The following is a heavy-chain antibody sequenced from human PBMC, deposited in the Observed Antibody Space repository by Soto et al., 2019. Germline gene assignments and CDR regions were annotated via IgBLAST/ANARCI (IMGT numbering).Heavy chain of an antibody. CDR3: ARELWKGYCSGGSCYTSEYYYYGMDV. CDR1: GYTFTGYY. CDR2: INPNSGGT. J-gene: IGHJ6*02. D-gene: IGHD2-15*01. Sequence: ASVKFSCKASGYTFTGYYMHWVRQAPVQGLEWMGWINPNSGGTNYAQKFQGRVTMTRDTSISTAYMELSRLRSDDTAVYYCARELWKGYCSGGSCYTSEYYYYGMDVWGQGTTVTVSS. V-gene: IGHV1-2*02.